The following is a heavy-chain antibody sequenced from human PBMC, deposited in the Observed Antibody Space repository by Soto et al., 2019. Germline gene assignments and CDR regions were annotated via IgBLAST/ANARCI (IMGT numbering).Heavy chain of an antibody. CDR1: GGTFSSYT. J-gene: IGHJ3*02. CDR2: IIPILGIA. Sequence: QVQLVQSGAEVKKPGSSVKVSCKASGGTFSSYTISWVRQAPGQGLEWMGRIIPILGIANYAQKFQGRVTXXAXKXXSTAYMELSSLRSEDTAVYYCARGDYGDYVTAFDIWGQGTMVTVSS. CDR3: ARGDYGDYVTAFDI. D-gene: IGHD4-17*01. V-gene: IGHV1-69*02.